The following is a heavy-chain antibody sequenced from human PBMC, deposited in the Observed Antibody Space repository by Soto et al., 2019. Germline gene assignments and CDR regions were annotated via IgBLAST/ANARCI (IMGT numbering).Heavy chain of an antibody. CDR2: ISPDGTIP. V-gene: IGHV3-74*01. J-gene: IGHJ3*02. CDR3: ARFRGDAFDI. CDR1: GFTFSNYW. Sequence: EVQLVESGGGLVQPGGSLRLSCAVSGFTFSNYWMHWVRQAPGKGLVWVSTISPDGTIPDYTDSVKGRLAISRDNAKSTRFLQINSLRPEDTAVYYCARFRGDAFDIWGQGTMVTVSS. D-gene: IGHD3-10*01.